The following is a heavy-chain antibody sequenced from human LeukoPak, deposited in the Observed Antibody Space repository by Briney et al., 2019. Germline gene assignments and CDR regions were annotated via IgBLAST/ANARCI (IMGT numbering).Heavy chain of an antibody. V-gene: IGHV1-69*06. D-gene: IGHD3-22*01. CDR3: AMGGDSSGYFTVDY. CDR2: IIPIFGTA. Sequence: GASVKLSCKASGGTFSSYAISWVRQAPGQGLEWMGGIIPIFGTANYAQKLQGRVTITADKSTSKPYMELSSLRTEDTAVYYCAMGGDSSGYFTVDYWGQGTLVTVSS. CDR1: GGTFSSYA. J-gene: IGHJ4*02.